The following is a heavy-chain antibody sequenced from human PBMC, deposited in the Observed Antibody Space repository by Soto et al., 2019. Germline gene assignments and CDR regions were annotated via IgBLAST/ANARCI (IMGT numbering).Heavy chain of an antibody. CDR3: ASTPSYYDFWSGYYSNGMDV. V-gene: IGHV3-23*01. D-gene: IGHD3-3*01. J-gene: IGHJ6*02. Sequence: EVQLLESGGGLVQPGGSLRLSCAASGFTFSSYAMSWVRQAPGKGLEWVSAISGSGGSTYYADSVKGRFTISSDNSKNTLYLQMNSLRAEDTAVYYCASTPSYYDFWSGYYSNGMDVWGQGTTVTVSS. CDR1: GFTFSSYA. CDR2: ISGSGGST.